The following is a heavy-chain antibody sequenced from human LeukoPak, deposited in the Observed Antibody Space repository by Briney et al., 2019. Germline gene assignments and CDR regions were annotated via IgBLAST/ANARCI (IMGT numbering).Heavy chain of an antibody. CDR2: INHSGSA. J-gene: IGHJ3*02. D-gene: IGHD4-17*01. CDR1: GGSFSGYY. Sequence: SETLSLTCAVYGGSFSGYYWSWIRQPPGKGLEWIGEINHSGSANYNPSLKSRVTISVDTSKNQFSLKLSSVTAADTAVYYCARAGPDDYGDSDAFDIWGQGTMVTVSS. V-gene: IGHV4-34*01. CDR3: ARAGPDDYGDSDAFDI.